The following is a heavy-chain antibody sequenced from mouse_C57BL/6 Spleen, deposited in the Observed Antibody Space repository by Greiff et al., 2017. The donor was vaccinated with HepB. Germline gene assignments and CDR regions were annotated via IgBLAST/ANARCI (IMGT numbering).Heavy chain of an antibody. CDR3: AREGEDYDGGRCDY. Sequence: EVKLMESGGDLVKPGGSLKLSCAASGFTFSSYGMSWVRQTPDKRLEWVATINSGDSYTYYPDSVKGRVTITRDNAKNTRYLQMSSLKSEDTAMDYCAREGEDYDGGRCDYWGRGTTLTVSS. CDR1: GFTFSSYG. D-gene: IGHD2-4*01. V-gene: IGHV5-6*01. J-gene: IGHJ2*01. CDR2: INSGDSYT.